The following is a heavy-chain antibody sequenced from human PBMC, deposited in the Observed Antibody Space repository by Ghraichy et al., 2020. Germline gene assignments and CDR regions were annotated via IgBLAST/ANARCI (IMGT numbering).Heavy chain of an antibody. CDR2: IYYSGST. Sequence: SETLSLTCTVSGGSISSSSYYWGWIRQPPGKGLEWIGSIYYSGSTYYNPSLKSRVTISVDTSKNQFSLKLSSVTAADTAVYYCARQLGYCSSTSCYGYFDYWGQGTLVTVSS. D-gene: IGHD2-2*01. V-gene: IGHV4-39*01. J-gene: IGHJ4*02. CDR3: ARQLGYCSSTSCYGYFDY. CDR1: GGSISSSSYY.